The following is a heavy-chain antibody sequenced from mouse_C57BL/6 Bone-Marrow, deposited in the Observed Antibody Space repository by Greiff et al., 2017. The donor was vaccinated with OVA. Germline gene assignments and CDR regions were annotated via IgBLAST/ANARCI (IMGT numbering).Heavy chain of an antibody. V-gene: IGHV1-53*01. CDR2: INPSNGGT. J-gene: IGHJ1*03. CDR1: GYTFTSYW. D-gene: IGHD3-2*02. Sequence: VQLQQPGTELVKPGASVKLSCKASGYTFTSYWMHWVKQRPGQGLEWIGNINPSNGGTNYNEKFKSKATLTVDKSSSTAYMQLSSLTSEDSAVYYCARWGSSGYVRYFDVWGTGTTVTVSS. CDR3: ARWGSSGYVRYFDV.